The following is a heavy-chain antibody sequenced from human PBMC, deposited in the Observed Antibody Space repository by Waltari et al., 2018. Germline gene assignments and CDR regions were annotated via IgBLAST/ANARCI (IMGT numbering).Heavy chain of an antibody. CDR1: GGSIDTPKHY. CDR3: ATYIGASVGTAAFDV. D-gene: IGHD5-12*01. CDR2: ISYAGTT. V-gene: IGHV4-39*01. Sequence: QLQLQESGPGPVKPSETLSLTCRVSGGSIDTPKHYWSWIRQPPGQGLAWIGTISYAGTTYTNPSLRSRLTMSRDTSKNQLSLTLGSTTAADTAVYYCATYIGASVGTAAFDVWGQGTMVTVSS. J-gene: IGHJ3*01.